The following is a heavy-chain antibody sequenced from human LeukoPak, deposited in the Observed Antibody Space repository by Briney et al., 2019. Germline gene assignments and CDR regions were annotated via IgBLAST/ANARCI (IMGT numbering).Heavy chain of an antibody. CDR3: GRRRIDCSDTGCYVDY. CDR2: MNPNRGDT. J-gene: IGHJ4*02. V-gene: IGHV1-2*02. CDR1: GYTFTGYY. D-gene: IGHD2-15*01. Sequence: GASVKVSCKASGYTFTGYYIHWMRQAPGQGLEWMGWMNPNRGDTSYAQKFQGRVTMTRDTPINTAHMELSGLTSNDTAVYYCGRRRIDCSDTGCYVDYWGQGTLVTVSS.